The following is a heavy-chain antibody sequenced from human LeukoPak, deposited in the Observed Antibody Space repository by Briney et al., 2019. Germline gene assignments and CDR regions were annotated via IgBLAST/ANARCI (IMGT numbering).Heavy chain of an antibody. D-gene: IGHD2-15*01. CDR2: INWNGGST. CDR1: GFTFDDCG. V-gene: IGHV3-20*04. CDR3: ARGYGYCSGGSCSYFDY. J-gene: IGHJ4*02. Sequence: GGSLRLSCAASGFTFDDCGMSWVRQAPGKGLEWVSGINWNGGSTGYADSVKGRFTISRDNAKNSLYLQMNSLRAEDTALYYCARGYGYCSGGSCSYFDYWGQGTLVTVSS.